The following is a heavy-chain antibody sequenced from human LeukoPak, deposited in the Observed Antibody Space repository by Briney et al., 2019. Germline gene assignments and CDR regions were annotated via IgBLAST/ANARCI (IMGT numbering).Heavy chain of an antibody. CDR2: IDRSGNTK. CDR3: AREFSYGTD. CDR1: GFAFSDYY. V-gene: IGHV3-11*01. Sequence: GGSLRLSCAASGFAFSDYYMSWIRQAPGQGLEWISYIDRSGNTKYYADSVKGRLTISGDNAKNSLLLQVNSLRAEDTAVYYCAREFSYGTDWGQGTLVIVSS. J-gene: IGHJ4*02. D-gene: IGHD5-18*01.